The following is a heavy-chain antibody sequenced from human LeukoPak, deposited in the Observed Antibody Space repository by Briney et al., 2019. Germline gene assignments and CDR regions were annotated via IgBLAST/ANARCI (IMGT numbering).Heavy chain of an antibody. Sequence: SETLSLTCTVSDGSISSYYWSWIRQHPGKGLEWIGYIYYSGSTNYNPSLKSRVTISVDTSKNQFSLKLSSVTAADTAVYYCARVRSSGYPPPPAFDYWGQGTLVTVSS. J-gene: IGHJ4*02. CDR1: DGSISSYY. CDR2: IYYSGST. V-gene: IGHV4-59*01. D-gene: IGHD3-22*01. CDR3: ARVRSSGYPPPPAFDY.